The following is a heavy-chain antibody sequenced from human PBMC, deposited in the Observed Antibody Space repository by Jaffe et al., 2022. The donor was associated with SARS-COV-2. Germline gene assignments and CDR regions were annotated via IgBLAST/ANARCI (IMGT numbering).Heavy chain of an antibody. CDR2: VRSRSSGGAT. CDR3: SRIFRGGGTSSY. J-gene: IGHJ4*02. Sequence: EVQLVESGGGLVQPGRSLRLSCTASGFTFGDYAMTWFRQAPGKGLEWVGFVRSRSSGGATEYAASVKDRFTISRDDSKSIAYLQMNSLQIEDTAVYYCSRIFRGGGTSSYWGQGTLVTVSS. D-gene: IGHD1-7*01. CDR1: GFTFGDYA. V-gene: IGHV3-49*03.